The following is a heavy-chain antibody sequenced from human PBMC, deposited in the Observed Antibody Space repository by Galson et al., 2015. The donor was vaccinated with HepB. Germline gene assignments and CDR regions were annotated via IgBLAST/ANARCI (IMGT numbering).Heavy chain of an antibody. CDR1: GFTFSNAW. V-gene: IGHV3-15*01. D-gene: IGHD6-13*01. J-gene: IGHJ6*02. Sequence: SLRLSCAASGFTFSNAWMSWVRQAPGKGLEWVGRIKSKTDGGTTDYAAPVKGRFTISRDDSKNTLYLQMNSLKTEDTAVYYCTTHQSSSWYYYNILVGNYGMDVWGQWTTVTVSS. CDR3: TTHQSSSWYYYNILVGNYGMDV. CDR2: IKSKTDGGTT.